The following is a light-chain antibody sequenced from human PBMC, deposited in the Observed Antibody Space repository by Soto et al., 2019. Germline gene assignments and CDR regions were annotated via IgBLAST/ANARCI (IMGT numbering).Light chain of an antibody. Sequence: ELGMTQSPATLSLSPGETATLSCRASQSVSSNLAWYQQKPGQAPRLLIYGASTRATGIPARFSGSGSGTEFTLTISSLQSKDFAVYYCQQYNNWTRWTFVGGTQVEIK. CDR2: GAS. CDR1: QSVSSN. CDR3: QQYNNWTRWT. V-gene: IGKV3-15*01. J-gene: IGKJ4*01.